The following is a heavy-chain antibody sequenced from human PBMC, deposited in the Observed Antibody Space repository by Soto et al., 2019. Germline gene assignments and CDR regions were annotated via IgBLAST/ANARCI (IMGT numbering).Heavy chain of an antibody. J-gene: IGHJ4*02. CDR3: AKLLIVVVPAALDY. Sequence: GGSLRLSCAASGFTFSGYAMSWVRQAPGKGLEWVSAISGSGGSTYYADSVKGRFTISRDSSKNTLYLQMNSLRAEDTAVYYCAKLLIVVVPAALDYWGQGTLVTVSS. CDR1: GFTFSGYA. D-gene: IGHD2-2*01. V-gene: IGHV3-23*01. CDR2: ISGSGGST.